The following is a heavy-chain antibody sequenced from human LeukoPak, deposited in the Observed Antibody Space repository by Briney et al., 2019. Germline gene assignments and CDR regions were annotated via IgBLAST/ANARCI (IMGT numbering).Heavy chain of an antibody. CDR2: IWDDGSNK. CDR1: GFTFDDYA. CDR3: ARDGNFGYDAFDI. V-gene: IGHV3-33*08. D-gene: IGHD3-10*01. J-gene: IGHJ3*02. Sequence: GTSLRLSCAASGFTFDDYAIHWVRQAPWKGLEWVAVIWDDGSNKYYADSVKGRFTISRDNSKNTLYLQVNSLRAEDTAVYYCARDGNFGYDAFDIWGQGTMVTVSS.